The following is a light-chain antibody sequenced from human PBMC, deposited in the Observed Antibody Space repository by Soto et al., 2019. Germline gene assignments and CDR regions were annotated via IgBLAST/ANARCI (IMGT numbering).Light chain of an antibody. V-gene: IGKV3-15*01. CDR3: QHYNSSPPIT. CDR1: QSVSSK. CDR2: VGS. Sequence: EIGLRHSLAILSVYKGERATXSCRASQSVSSKLAWYQQKPLQALRLLIYVGSAIATSIPSRFSGGSSGAEFTLTISTLLCEDFAVSYCQHYNSSPPITFAQRTR. J-gene: IGKJ5*01.